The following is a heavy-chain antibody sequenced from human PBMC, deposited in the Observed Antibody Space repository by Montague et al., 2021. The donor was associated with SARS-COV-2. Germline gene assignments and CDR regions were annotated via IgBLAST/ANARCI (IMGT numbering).Heavy chain of an antibody. CDR3: ARVPYRLLFVPRYYGMDV. CDR2: IGHSGST. CDR1: GGSLSGYY. Sequence: SETLSLTCAVYGGSLSGYYWSWIRQPPGEGLEWIAEIGHSGSTSYNPSLKSRVTISVDTSKNQFSLKPSSATAADTAVYYCARVPYRLLFVPRYYGMDVWGQGTTVTVSS. V-gene: IGHV4-34*01. D-gene: IGHD2-2*01. J-gene: IGHJ6*02.